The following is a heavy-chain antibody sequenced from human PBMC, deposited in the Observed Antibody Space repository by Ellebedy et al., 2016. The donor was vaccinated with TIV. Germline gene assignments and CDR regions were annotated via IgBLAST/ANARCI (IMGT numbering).Heavy chain of an antibody. CDR1: GFTFRSYW. CDR2: IYQDGSEK. J-gene: IGHJ5*01. Sequence: GESLKISCAASGFTFRSYWMSWVRQAPGKGLEWVANIYQDGSEKYYVGSVKGRFTISRDNAKNSLYLQMNSLRVEDTAVYYCARRGSYGDYAVQVNNWFDSWGQGTLVTVYS. D-gene: IGHD4-17*01. CDR3: ARRGSYGDYAVQVNNWFDS. V-gene: IGHV3-7*01.